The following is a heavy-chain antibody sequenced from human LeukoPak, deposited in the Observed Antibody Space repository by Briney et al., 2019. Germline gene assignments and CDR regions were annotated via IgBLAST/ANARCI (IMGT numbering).Heavy chain of an antibody. J-gene: IGHJ4*02. D-gene: IGHD5-12*01. CDR1: GFIVSNSY. V-gene: IGHV3-53*01. Sequence: GGPLRLSCAASGFIVSNSYMNWVRQTPGKGLEWVSVMHSGGSTYYSDSVKGRFTISRDNAKNTLYLQMNSLRAEDTAVYYCARGLRAPGSEVATDWHYWGQGTLVTVSS. CDR2: MHSGGST. CDR3: ARGLRAPGSEVATDWHY.